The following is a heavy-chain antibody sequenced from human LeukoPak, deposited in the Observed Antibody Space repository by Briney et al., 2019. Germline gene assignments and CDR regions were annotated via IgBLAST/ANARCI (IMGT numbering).Heavy chain of an antibody. V-gene: IGHV3-23*01. Sequence: GGSLRLSCAASGFTFSSYAMSWVRQAPGKGLEWVSAISGSGGSTYYADSVKGRFTIPRDNSKNTLYLQMNSLRAEDTAVYYCAKEITAGYYDSSGAFDYWGQGTLVTVSS. D-gene: IGHD3-22*01. CDR2: ISGSGGST. CDR1: GFTFSSYA. J-gene: IGHJ4*02. CDR3: AKEITAGYYDSSGAFDY.